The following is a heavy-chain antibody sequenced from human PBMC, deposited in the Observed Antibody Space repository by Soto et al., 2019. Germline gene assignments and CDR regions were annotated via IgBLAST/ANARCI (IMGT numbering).Heavy chain of an antibody. CDR1: GGSISSYY. D-gene: IGHD3-10*01. V-gene: IGHV4-59*01. CDR3: ARGILWFGEFPPYFDY. J-gene: IGHJ4*02. CDR2: NYYSGST. Sequence: SETLSLTCTASGGSISSYYWSWIRQPPGKGLEWIGYNYYSGSTNYNPSLKSRVTISVDTSKNQFSLKLSSVTAADTALYYCARGILWFGEFPPYFDYWGQGTLVTVS.